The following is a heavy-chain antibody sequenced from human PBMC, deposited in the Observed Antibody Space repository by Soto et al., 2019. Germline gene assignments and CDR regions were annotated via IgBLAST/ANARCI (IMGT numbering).Heavy chain of an antibody. Sequence: SVKVSCKASGGTFSSYPINWVRQAPGQGLEWMGGVIPILGTTNYAQKFQGRVTITADKSTSTAYMELSSLRSEDTAVYYCARDTHGDGDAFDIWGQGTMVTVSS. CDR3: ARDTHGDGDAFDI. CDR2: VIPILGTT. D-gene: IGHD4-17*01. V-gene: IGHV1-69*10. J-gene: IGHJ3*02. CDR1: GGTFSSYP.